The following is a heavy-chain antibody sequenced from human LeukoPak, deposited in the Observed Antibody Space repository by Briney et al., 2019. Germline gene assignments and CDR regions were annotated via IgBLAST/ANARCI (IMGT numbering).Heavy chain of an antibody. CDR2: ISHSGIT. CDR3: ARDRIMITFGGVVVSGAFDI. D-gene: IGHD3-16*02. V-gene: IGHV4-34*01. CDR1: GGSFSRYY. Sequence: MSSETLSLTCAVYGGSFSRYYWSWIRQPPGKGLEWIGEISHSGITNYNPSLKSRVTISVDTSKNQFSLKLSSVTAADTAVYYCARDRIMITFGGVVVSGAFDIWGQGTMVTVSS. J-gene: IGHJ3*02.